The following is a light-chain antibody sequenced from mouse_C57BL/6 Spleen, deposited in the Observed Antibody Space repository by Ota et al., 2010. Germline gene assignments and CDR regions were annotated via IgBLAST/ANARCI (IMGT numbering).Light chain of an antibody. CDR1: QSLSND. Sequence: IVMTHDSQVPACISRRQVTITCKASQSLSNDVAWFQQKPGQSPKVLIYYASNRYTGVPDRFTGSGSGTDFTLTISNVQSEDLADYFCQQYSSYPLTFGAGTKLELK. CDR3: QQYSSYPLT. V-gene: IGKV6-32*01. J-gene: IGKJ5*01. CDR2: YAS.